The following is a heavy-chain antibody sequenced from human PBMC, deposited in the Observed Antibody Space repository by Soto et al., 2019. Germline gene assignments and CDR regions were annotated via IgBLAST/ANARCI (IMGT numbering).Heavy chain of an antibody. V-gene: IGHV4-4*02. CDR3: ARPNWNDYRGGMDV. Sequence: PSETLSLTCAVSGGSISSSNWWSWVRQPPGKGLEWIGEIYHSGSTNYNPSLKSRVTISVDKSKNQFSLKLSSVTAADTAVYYCARPNWNDYRGGMDVWGQGTTVTVSS. J-gene: IGHJ6*02. D-gene: IGHD1-20*01. CDR1: GGSISSSNW. CDR2: IYHSGST.